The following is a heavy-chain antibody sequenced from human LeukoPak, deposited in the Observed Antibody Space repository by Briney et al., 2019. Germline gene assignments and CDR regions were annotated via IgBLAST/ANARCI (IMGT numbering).Heavy chain of an antibody. Sequence: PGRSLRLSCAASGFTFRSYALHWVRQAPGKGLEWVSFISYDGSVKYYADSVKGRFIISRDNSKNTVYLQMSSLRSEDTAVYYCARDPPSVCSGGSCPYYFDYWGQGTLVTVSS. CDR1: GFTFRSYA. V-gene: IGHV3-30-3*01. CDR3: ARDPPSVCSGGSCPYYFDY. J-gene: IGHJ4*02. CDR2: ISYDGSVK. D-gene: IGHD2-15*01.